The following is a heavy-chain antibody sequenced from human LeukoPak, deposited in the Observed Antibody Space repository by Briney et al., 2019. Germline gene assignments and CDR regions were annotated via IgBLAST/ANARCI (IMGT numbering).Heavy chain of an antibody. J-gene: IGHJ6*03. CDR3: AREGRRLIAAAGAGYYYMDV. CDR1: GGSISSYY. Sequence: SETLSLTCTVSGGSISSYYWSWIRQPAGKGLEWIGRIYTSGSTNYNPSLKSRVTMSVDTSKNQFSLKLSSVTAADTAVYYCAREGRRLIAAAGAGYYYMDVWGKGTTVTVSS. D-gene: IGHD6-13*01. CDR2: IYTSGST. V-gene: IGHV4-4*07.